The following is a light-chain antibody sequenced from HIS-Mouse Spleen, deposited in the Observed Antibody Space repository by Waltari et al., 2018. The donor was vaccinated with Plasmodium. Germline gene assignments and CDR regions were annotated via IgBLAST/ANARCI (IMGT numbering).Light chain of an antibody. CDR2: KVS. J-gene: IGKJ1*01. CDR3: MQGTHWPWT. V-gene: IGKV2-30*01. CDR1: QSLVYSDGNTY. Sequence: DIVMTQSPQLLIYLGSNRASISCRSSQSLVYSDGNTYLKWFQQRPGQSPRRLIYKVSNRASGVADRFSGSGSGTDFTLKISRVEAEDVGVYYCMQGTHWPWTFGQGTKVEIK.